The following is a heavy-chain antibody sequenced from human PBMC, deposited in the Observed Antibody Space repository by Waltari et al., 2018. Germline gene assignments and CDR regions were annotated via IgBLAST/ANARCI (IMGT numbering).Heavy chain of an antibody. CDR3: AKEKWLTGPCDD. D-gene: IGHD5-12*01. J-gene: IGHJ4*02. CDR2: IWNDGSIK. V-gene: IGHV3-33*06. CDR1: DSTFSNYG. Sequence: QVQLVQSGGGVVQPGRSLRRSCPASDSTFSNYGMHWVRQAPGKGLEWVALIWNDGSIKNYADSVTGRFTISRDNSKNTLFLQMNSLRVEDTAVYFCAKEKWLTGPCDDWGQGALVTVSS.